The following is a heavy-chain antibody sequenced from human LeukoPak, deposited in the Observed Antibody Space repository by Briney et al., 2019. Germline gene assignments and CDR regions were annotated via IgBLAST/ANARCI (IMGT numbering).Heavy chain of an antibody. CDR1: RLLYHQYH. J-gene: IGHJ3*01. Sequence: PGGTQRLFHAASRLLYHQYHLRCITDASGKGLVGLSYPPVSDNNLYYADSVKGRFTISRDNAQTSLYLQMNSLRAEDTAVYYCARRIMGTTGHAFDFWGQGTMVTVSS. CDR3: ARRIMGTTGHAFDF. V-gene: IGHV3-11*01. D-gene: IGHD2-8*01. CDR2: PPVSDNNL.